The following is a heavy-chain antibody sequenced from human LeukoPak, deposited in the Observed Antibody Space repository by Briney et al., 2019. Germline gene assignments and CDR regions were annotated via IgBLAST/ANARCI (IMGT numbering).Heavy chain of an antibody. J-gene: IGHJ4*02. Sequence: GGSLRLSCAASGFTVSSNYMNWVRQAPGKGLEWVSYISSSSSTIYYADSVKGRFTISRDNAKNSLYLQMNSLRDEDSAVYYCARDPHIAAAGTIFDYWGQGTLVTVSS. V-gene: IGHV3-48*02. CDR3: ARDPHIAAAGTIFDY. D-gene: IGHD6-13*01. CDR2: ISSSSSTI. CDR1: GFTVSSNY.